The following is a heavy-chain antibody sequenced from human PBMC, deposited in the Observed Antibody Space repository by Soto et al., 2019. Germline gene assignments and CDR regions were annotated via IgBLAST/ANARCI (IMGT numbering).Heavy chain of an antibody. J-gene: IGHJ6*02. V-gene: IGHV1-18*01. Sequence: ASVKVSCKASGYTFTSYGISCVRQAPGQGLEWMGWISAYNGNTNYAQKLQGRVTMTTDTSTSTAYMELRSLRSDDTAVYYCARDEVVPAAMSYYYYYGMDVWGQGTTVTVSS. CDR1: GYTFTSYG. D-gene: IGHD2-2*01. CDR3: ARDEVVPAAMSYYYYYGMDV. CDR2: ISAYNGNT.